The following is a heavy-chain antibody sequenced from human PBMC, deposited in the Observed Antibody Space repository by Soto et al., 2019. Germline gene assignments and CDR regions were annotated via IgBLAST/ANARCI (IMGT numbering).Heavy chain of an antibody. V-gene: IGHV3-33*01. CDR3: ARDSSERSGEKNRWFDP. D-gene: IGHD1-26*01. CDR1: GFTFSSYG. J-gene: IGHJ5*02. CDR2: IWYDGSNK. Sequence: GGSLRLSCAASGFTFSSYGMHWVRQAPGKGLEWVAVIWYDGSNKYYADSVKGRFTISRDNSKNTLYLQMNSLRAEDTAVYYCARDSSERSGEKNRWFDPWGQGTLVTVSS.